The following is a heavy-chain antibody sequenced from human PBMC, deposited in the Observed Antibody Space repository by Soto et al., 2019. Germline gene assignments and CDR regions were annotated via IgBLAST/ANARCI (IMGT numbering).Heavy chain of an antibody. Sequence: EVQLLESGGGLVQPGGSLRLSCAASGFTFSSYAMRWVRQAPVKGLEWVSAISGSGGSTYYADSVKGRFTNSRDNSKNTLYLQINSLRAEDTAVYYCASRGSGSYYDYWGQGTLVTVSS. J-gene: IGHJ4*02. V-gene: IGHV3-23*01. CDR1: GFTFSSYA. CDR2: ISGSGGST. CDR3: ASRGSGSYYDY. D-gene: IGHD1-26*01.